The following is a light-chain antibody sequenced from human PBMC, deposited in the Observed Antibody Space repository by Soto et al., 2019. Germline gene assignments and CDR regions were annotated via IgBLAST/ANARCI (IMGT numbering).Light chain of an antibody. Sequence: DVVVTQSPLSLPVTLGRPASISCRSRQSLVYTDGDTYLNWFQQRPGQSPRRLIFRVSNRGSGVPVRFSGSGSVTDFTLKISRVEAEDVGVSYCMQGTHWPPYTFGQGTKLEIK. V-gene: IGKV2-30*01. J-gene: IGKJ2*01. CDR2: RVS. CDR3: MQGTHWPPYT. CDR1: QSLVYTDGDTY.